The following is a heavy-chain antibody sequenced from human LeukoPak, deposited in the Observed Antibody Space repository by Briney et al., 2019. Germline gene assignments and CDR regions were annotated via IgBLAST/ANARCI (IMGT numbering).Heavy chain of an antibody. V-gene: IGHV1-18*04. Sequence: ASVKVSCKASGYTFTGYYMHWVRQAPGQGLEWMGWISAYNGNANYAQKLQGRVTMTTDTSTSTAYMELRSLRSDDTAVYYCARDGHKYSSSSTIGFDPWGQGTLVTVSS. D-gene: IGHD3-9*01. J-gene: IGHJ5*02. CDR1: GYTFTGYY. CDR2: ISAYNGNA. CDR3: ARDGHKYSSSSTIGFDP.